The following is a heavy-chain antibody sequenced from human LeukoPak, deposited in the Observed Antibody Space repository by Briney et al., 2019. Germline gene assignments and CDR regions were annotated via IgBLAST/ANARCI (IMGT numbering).Heavy chain of an antibody. CDR3: ARSADRSGYFREITLYYFDY. V-gene: IGHV3-11*01. Sequence: GGSLRLSCAASGFTFSDFYMTWIRLAPGKGLEWVSYISNRGSTIHYADSVRGRFTISRDSAKKSLYLQMNGLRAEDTAVYYCARSADRSGYFREITLYYFDYWGQGTLVTVSS. J-gene: IGHJ4*02. D-gene: IGHD3-22*01. CDR2: ISNRGSTI. CDR1: GFTFSDFY.